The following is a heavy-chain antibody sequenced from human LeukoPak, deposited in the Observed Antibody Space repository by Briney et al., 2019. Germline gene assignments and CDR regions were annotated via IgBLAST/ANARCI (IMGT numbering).Heavy chain of an antibody. Sequence: SETLSLTCTVSGGSISSYYWSWIRQPPGKGLEWIGCIYYSGSTNYNPSLKSRVTISVDKSKNQFPLKLSSVTAADTAVYYCARALDYGGPDAFDIWGQGTMVTVSS. CDR1: GGSISSYY. D-gene: IGHD4-17*01. V-gene: IGHV4-59*01. J-gene: IGHJ3*02. CDR3: ARALDYGGPDAFDI. CDR2: IYYSGST.